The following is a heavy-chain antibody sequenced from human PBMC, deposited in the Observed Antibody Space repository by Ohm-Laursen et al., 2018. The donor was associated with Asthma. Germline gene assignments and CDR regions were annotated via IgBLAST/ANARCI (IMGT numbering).Heavy chain of an antibody. D-gene: IGHD2-21*02. CDR2: INPSSGSS. Sequence: SVKVSCKASGYPFTRDYMHWARQAPGQGLEWMGIINPSSGSSSYAQKFQGRVTMTSDTSTSTVYMELSSLRSEDTAVYYCARATFSTYCGGDCYYFDYWGQGTLVTVSS. CDR1: GYPFTRDY. J-gene: IGHJ4*02. V-gene: IGHV1-46*01. CDR3: ARATFSTYCGGDCYYFDY.